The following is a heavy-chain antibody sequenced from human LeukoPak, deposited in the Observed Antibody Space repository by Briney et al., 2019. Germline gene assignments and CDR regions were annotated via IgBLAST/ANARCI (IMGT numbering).Heavy chain of an antibody. CDR3: ARGGHRQKEF. D-gene: IGHD3-10*01. CDR2: IRHDGSDK. V-gene: IGHV3-7*01. J-gene: IGHJ4*02. Sequence: GGSLSLSCAASGFTLRNYWMTWVRQSPGKGLEWVAIIRHDGSDKYYVDSVKGRFTISRDNAKNSLYLQMSSLRAEDTAVYYCARGGHRQKEFWGQGTLVTVSS. CDR1: GFTLRNYW.